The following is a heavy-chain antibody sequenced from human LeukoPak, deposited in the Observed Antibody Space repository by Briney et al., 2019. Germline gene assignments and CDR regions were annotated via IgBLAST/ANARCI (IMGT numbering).Heavy chain of an antibody. J-gene: IGHJ6*02. Sequence: GGSLRLSCAASGFTFSDYNMNWVRQAPGKGPEWVSYITNGGSTIHHADSVKGRFTISRDNAKKTLYLQMNSLRAEDTAVYYCARSIGLTGGGVDVWGQGTTVTVSS. CDR2: ITNGGSTI. V-gene: IGHV3-11*01. CDR3: ARSIGLTGGGVDV. CDR1: GFTFSDYN. D-gene: IGHD3-9*01.